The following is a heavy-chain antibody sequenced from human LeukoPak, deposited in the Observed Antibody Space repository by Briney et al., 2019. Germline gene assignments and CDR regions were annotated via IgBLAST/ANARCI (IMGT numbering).Heavy chain of an antibody. Sequence: PGGSLRLSCAASGFTFSSYSMNWVRQAPGKGLEWVSSISSSSSYIYYADSVKGRSTISRDNAKNSLYLQMNSLRAEDTAVYYCARDGRIAATDYWGQGTLVTVSS. CDR1: GFTFSSYS. D-gene: IGHD6-6*01. CDR3: ARDGRIAATDY. J-gene: IGHJ4*02. CDR2: ISSSSSYI. V-gene: IGHV3-21*01.